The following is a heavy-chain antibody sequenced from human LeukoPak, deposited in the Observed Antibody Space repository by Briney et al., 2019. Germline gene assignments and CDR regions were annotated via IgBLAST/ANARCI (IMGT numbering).Heavy chain of an antibody. CDR2: ISGSGGST. CDR3: AAGYYDTSDLNY. J-gene: IGHJ4*02. D-gene: IGHD3-22*01. CDR1: GFTFSSYG. Sequence: PGGSLRLSCAASGFTFSSYGMSWVRQAPGKGLEWVSAISGSGGSTYYTDSVKGRFTISRDNSKNTLYLQMSILRAEDTAVYYCAAGYYDTSDLNYWGQGTLVTVSS. V-gene: IGHV3-23*01.